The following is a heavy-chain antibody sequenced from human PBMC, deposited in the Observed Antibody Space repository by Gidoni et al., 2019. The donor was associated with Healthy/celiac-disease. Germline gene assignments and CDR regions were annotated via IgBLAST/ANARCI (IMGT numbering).Heavy chain of an antibody. CDR1: GFTFSSYW. J-gene: IGHJ4*02. CDR2: INSDGSST. D-gene: IGHD2-15*01. CDR3: AREGYCSGGSCYSFDY. V-gene: IGHV3-74*01. Sequence: EVQLVESGGGLVQPGGSLRLSCAASGFTFSSYWMHWVRQAPGKGLVWVSRINSDGSSTSYADSVKGRFTISRDNAKNTLYLQMNSLRAEDTAVYYCAREGYCSGGSCYSFDYWGQGTLVTVSS.